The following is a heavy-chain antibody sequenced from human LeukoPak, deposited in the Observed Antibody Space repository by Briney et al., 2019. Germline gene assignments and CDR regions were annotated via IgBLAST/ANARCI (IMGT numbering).Heavy chain of an antibody. D-gene: IGHD3-22*01. CDR2: TRKKAKGYTT. J-gene: IGHJ4*02. Sequence: GGSLRLSCAASGFTLSDYYMDWVRQAPGQGLEWVARTRKKAKGYTTEYAASVKGRFTISRDDSKNSVDLQMTSLITEATAVYYCARAQSDSSGYYYVGDYWGQGTLVTVSS. CDR3: ARAQSDSSGYYYVGDY. V-gene: IGHV3-72*01. CDR1: GFTLSDYY.